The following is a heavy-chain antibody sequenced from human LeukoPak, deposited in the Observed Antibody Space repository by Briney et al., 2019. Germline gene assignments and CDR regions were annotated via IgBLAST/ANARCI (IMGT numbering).Heavy chain of an antibody. CDR2: IYISGST. Sequence: PSETLSLTCTVSGGSISSYYWSWIRQPAGKGLEWIGRIYISGSTNYNPSLKSRVTMSVDTSKNQFSLKLSSVTAADTAVYYCARSPLVPAAISPSYWYFDLWGRGTLVTVSS. CDR3: ARSPLVPAAISPSYWYFDL. J-gene: IGHJ2*01. CDR1: GGSISSYY. V-gene: IGHV4-4*07. D-gene: IGHD2-2*01.